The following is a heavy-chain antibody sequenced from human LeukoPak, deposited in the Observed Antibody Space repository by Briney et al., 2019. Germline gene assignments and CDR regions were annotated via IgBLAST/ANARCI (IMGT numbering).Heavy chain of an antibody. CDR2: INPNSGGT. J-gene: IGHJ5*02. CDR3: ARPARTGLIYYDSSGYAPNWFDP. V-gene: IGHV1-2*02. D-gene: IGHD3-22*01. Sequence: ASVKVSCKASGYTFTVYYMHWVRQAPGQGLEWMGWINPNSGGTNYAQKFQGRVTMTRDTSISTAYMELSRLRSDDTAVYYCARPARTGLIYYDSSGYAPNWFDPWGQGTLVTVSS. CDR1: GYTFTVYY.